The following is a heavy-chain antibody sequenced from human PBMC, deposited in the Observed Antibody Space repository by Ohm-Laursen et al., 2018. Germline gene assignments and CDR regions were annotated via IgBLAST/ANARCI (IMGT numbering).Heavy chain of an antibody. CDR2: INHSGST. CDR3: ASGRDGYNWPRYYFDY. Sequence: SETLSLTCAVYGGSFSGYYWSWIRQPPGKGLEWIGEINHSGSTNYNPSLKSRVTISVDTSKNQFSLKLSSVTAADTAVYYCASGRDGYNWPRYYFDYWGQGTLVTVSS. CDR1: GGSFSGYY. J-gene: IGHJ4*02. V-gene: IGHV4-34*01. D-gene: IGHD5-24*01.